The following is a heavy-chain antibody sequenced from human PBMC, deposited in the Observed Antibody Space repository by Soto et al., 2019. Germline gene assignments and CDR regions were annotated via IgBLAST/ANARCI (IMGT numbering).Heavy chain of an antibody. CDR3: AKVAYSYRSSWTNTWFDP. V-gene: IGHV3-23*01. D-gene: IGHD6-13*01. CDR2: ISGSGGST. CDR1: GFTFSSYA. Sequence: GGSLRLSCAASGFTFSSYAMSWVRQAPGKGLEWVSAISGSGGSTYYADSVKGRFTISRDNSKNTLYLQVNSLRAEDTAVYYCAKVAYSYRSSWTNTWFDPWGQGTLVTVSS. J-gene: IGHJ5*02.